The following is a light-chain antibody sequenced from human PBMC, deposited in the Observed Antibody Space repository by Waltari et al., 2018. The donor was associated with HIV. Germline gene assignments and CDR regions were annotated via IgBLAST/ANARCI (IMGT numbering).Light chain of an antibody. Sequence: QSALTQPASVSGSPGQSVTIPFTVTSSDLVSSTLVSWYQQHPGKAPKLMIQEGSWRPSGVSVRFSGSTSGNTASLTISGLQTEDEAIYYCSTYALFNVVFGGGTKLTVL. V-gene: IGLV2-23*01. CDR2: EGS. CDR3: STYALFNVV. J-gene: IGLJ2*01. CDR1: SSDLVSSTL.